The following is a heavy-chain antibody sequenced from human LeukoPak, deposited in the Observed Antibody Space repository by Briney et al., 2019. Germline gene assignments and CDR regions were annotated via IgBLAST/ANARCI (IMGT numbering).Heavy chain of an antibody. J-gene: IGHJ4*02. V-gene: IGHV3-23*01. Sequence: GGSLRLSCAASGFTFSSYAMSWVRQASGKGLEWVSAISGSGGSTYYADSVKGRFTISRDNSKNTLYLQMNSLRAEDTAVYYCAKDLHGSGTTSPFDYWGQGTLVTVSS. D-gene: IGHD3-10*01. CDR2: ISGSGGST. CDR1: GFTFSSYA. CDR3: AKDLHGSGTTSPFDY.